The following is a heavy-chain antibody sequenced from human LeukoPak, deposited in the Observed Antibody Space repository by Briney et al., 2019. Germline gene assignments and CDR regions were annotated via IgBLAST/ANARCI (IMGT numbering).Heavy chain of an antibody. CDR1: GGSFGSGGYY. V-gene: IGHV4-31*03. CDR3: ARIYGRGAFDI. Sequence: SETLSLTCTVSGGSFGSGGYYWSWIRQHPGKGLEWIGYIYYSGSTYYNPSLKSRVTISIDTSKNQFSLKLSSVTAADTAVYYCARIYGRGAFDIWGQGTMVTVSS. CDR2: IYYSGST. D-gene: IGHD5-12*01. J-gene: IGHJ3*02.